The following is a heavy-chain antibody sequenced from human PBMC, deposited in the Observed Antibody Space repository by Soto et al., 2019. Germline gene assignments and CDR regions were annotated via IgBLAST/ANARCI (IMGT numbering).Heavy chain of an antibody. Sequence: VQLLESGGGLVQPGGSLRLSCAASGFTFSTYAMNWVRQAPGKGLEWVSTISGSGGNTYYADSVKGRFTISRDNSKNTVYLQMNSLRAEDTAVYYCAKDRAAHYYNSSGYYNDAFDIWGQGTMVTVSS. CDR2: ISGSGGNT. D-gene: IGHD3-22*01. CDR3: AKDRAAHYYNSSGYYNDAFDI. CDR1: GFTFSTYA. J-gene: IGHJ3*02. V-gene: IGHV3-23*01.